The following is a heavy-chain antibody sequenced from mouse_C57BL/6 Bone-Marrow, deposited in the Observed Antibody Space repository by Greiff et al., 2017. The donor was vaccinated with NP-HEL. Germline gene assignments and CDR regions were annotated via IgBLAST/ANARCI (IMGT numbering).Heavy chain of an antibody. V-gene: IGHV5-15*01. CDR2: ISNLAYSI. CDR3: ARRGYDYAWFAY. Sequence: EVQGVESGGGLVQPGGSLKLSCAASGFTFSDYGMAWVRQAPRKGPEWVAFISNLAYSIYYADTVTGRFTISRENAKNTLYLEMSSLRSEDTAMYYCARRGYDYAWFAYWGQGTLVTVSA. J-gene: IGHJ3*01. CDR1: GFTFSDYG. D-gene: IGHD2-4*01.